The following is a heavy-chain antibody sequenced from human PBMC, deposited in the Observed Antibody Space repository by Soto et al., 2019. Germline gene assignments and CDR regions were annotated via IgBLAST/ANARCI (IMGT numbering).Heavy chain of an antibody. V-gene: IGHV1-18*01. CDR2: ISAYNGNT. D-gene: IGHD6-13*01. CDR1: GYTFSTFG. J-gene: IGHJ4*02. Sequence: QVQLVQSGAEVKKPGASVKVSCKATGYTFSTFGISWVRQAPGQGLEWMGWISAYNGNTHHAQKLQGRVTMTTDTSTSTAYMELRSLRSDDTAVYFCGRSGPAAPGIFEFWGQGTLVTVSS. CDR3: GRSGPAAPGIFEF.